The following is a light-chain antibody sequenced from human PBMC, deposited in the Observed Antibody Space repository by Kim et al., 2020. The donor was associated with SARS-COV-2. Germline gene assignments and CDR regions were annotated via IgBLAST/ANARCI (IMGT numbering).Light chain of an antibody. J-gene: IGLJ2*01. V-gene: IGLV2-11*03. CDR3: CSYAGTYTWV. Sequence: GQPVTISCTGTSRDVGGYNSVSWYQQHPDKAPKLMIYDVSKRPSGVPDRFSGSKSGNTASLTFSGLQADDEADYYCCSYAGTYTWVFGGGTQLTVL. CDR2: DVS. CDR1: SRDVGGYNS.